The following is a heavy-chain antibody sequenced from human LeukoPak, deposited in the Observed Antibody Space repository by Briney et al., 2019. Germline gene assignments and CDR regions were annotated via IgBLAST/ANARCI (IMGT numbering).Heavy chain of an antibody. V-gene: IGHV3-7*01. D-gene: IGHD6-13*01. J-gene: IGHJ4*02. Sequence: GGSLRLSCAASGFTFSSYAMSWVRQAPGKGLEWVANIKQDGSEKYYVGSVKGRFTISRDNAKNSLYLQMNSLRAEDTAVYYCARERGSSWAPYFDYWGQGTLVTVSS. CDR3: ARERGSSWAPYFDY. CDR1: GFTFSSYA. CDR2: IKQDGSEK.